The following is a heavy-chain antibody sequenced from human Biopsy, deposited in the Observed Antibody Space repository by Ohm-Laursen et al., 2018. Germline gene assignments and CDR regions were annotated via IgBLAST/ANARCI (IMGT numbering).Heavy chain of an antibody. J-gene: IGHJ4*02. D-gene: IGHD6-19*01. CDR1: GYTFSGYY. V-gene: IGHV1-2*02. CDR3: ARDKYRSWNYFDN. CDR2: INPDSGVT. Sequence: ATVKISCKASGYTFSGYYMHWVRQAPGQGLEWMGWINPDSGVTNYAQKFQGRVTMTRDTSISTAYMELSRLGSDDTAVYYCARDKYRSWNYFDNWGQGSLVTVSS.